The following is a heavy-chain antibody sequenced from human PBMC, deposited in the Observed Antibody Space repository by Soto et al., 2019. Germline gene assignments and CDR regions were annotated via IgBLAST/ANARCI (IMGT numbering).Heavy chain of an antibody. V-gene: IGHV1-69*01. J-gene: IGHJ4*02. D-gene: IGHD3-22*01. CDR1: GGTFSSYA. CDR3: ARSRGYYDSSEVFY. Sequence: QVQLVQSGAEVKKPGSSVKVSCKASGGTFSSYAISWVRQAPGQGLEWMGGIIPIFGTANYAQKFQGRVTITADESTSTDYMELSSLRSEDTAVYYCARSRGYYDSSEVFYWGQGTLVTVSS. CDR2: IIPIFGTA.